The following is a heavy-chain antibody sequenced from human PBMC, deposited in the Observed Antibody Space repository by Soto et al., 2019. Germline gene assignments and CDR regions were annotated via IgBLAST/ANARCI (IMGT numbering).Heavy chain of an antibody. CDR1: GGSFSGYY. V-gene: IGHV4-34*01. Sequence: EQLQQWGAGLLKPSETLSLTCAVYGGSFSGYYWSWIRQPPGKGLEWIGEINHSGSTNYNPSLKSRVTISVDTSKNQFSLKLRSVTAADTAVYYCARADDYGDYVREGWFDPWGQGTLVTVSS. CDR2: INHSGST. J-gene: IGHJ5*02. CDR3: ARADDYGDYVREGWFDP. D-gene: IGHD4-17*01.